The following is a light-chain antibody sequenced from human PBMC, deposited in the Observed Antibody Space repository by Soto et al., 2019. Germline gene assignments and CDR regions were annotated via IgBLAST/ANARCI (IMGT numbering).Light chain of an antibody. CDR2: DAS. CDR3: QQRSNWPGIT. CDR1: QSFSSNY. V-gene: IGKV3-11*01. J-gene: IGKJ5*01. Sequence: EIVLTQSPGTLSLSPGERATFSCRASQSFSSNYLAWYQQKPGQAPRLLIYDASNRATGIPARFSGSGSGTDFTLTISSLEPEDFAVYYCQQRSNWPGITFGQGTRLEIK.